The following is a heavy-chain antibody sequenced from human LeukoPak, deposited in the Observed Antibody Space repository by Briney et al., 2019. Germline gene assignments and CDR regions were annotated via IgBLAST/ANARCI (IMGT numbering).Heavy chain of an antibody. V-gene: IGHV3-21*01. CDR3: LRGDSRDY. Sequence: KAGGSLRLSCAASGFPFGTFTMNWVRQAPGKGLEWVSSISSTSSNIHYADSVKGRFTISRDNAKNSLYLQMSSLRAEDTGVYYCLRGDSRDYWGQGTLVTVSS. CDR1: GFPFGTFT. CDR2: ISSTSSNI. J-gene: IGHJ4*02.